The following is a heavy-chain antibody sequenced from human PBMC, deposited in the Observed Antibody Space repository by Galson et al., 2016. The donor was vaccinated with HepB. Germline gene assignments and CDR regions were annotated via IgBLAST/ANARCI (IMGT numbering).Heavy chain of an antibody. J-gene: IGHJ6*02. Sequence: SLILSCAASAFTFDDYTMHWVRQAPGKGLDWVSLISWDGGSTYYADSVKGRFTISRDNSKNSLYLQMNSLRTEDTAFYYCARKDPYYYYAMDVWGLGTTVTVSS. CDR1: AFTFDDYT. CDR2: ISWDGGST. V-gene: IGHV3-43*01. CDR3: ARKDPYYYYAMDV.